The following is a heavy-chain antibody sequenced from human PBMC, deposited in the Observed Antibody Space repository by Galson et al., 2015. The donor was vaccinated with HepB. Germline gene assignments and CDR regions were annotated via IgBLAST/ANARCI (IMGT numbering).Heavy chain of an antibody. J-gene: IGHJ4*02. CDR1: GGSISPFY. CDR2: IYYNGIT. D-gene: IGHD3-16*01. V-gene: IGHV4-59*08. Sequence: ETLSLTCTVSGGSISPFYWTWVRQPPGKGVEWIGYIYYNGITNYNPSLKSRVTLSVDTSKNQFSLNLSSVTAADTAVYYCARQGKEHAYYFDNWGQGTLVTVSS. CDR3: ARQGKEHAYYFDN.